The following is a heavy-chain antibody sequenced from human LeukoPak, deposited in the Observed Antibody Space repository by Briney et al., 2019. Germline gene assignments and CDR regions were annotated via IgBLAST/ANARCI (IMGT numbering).Heavy chain of an antibody. Sequence: GGSLRLSCAASGFTFGSYSMNWVRQIPGKGLEWVGRIESKTDGGTTDYAAPVKGRFTISRDDSTNTLYLQMNSLKSEDTAVYYCTTYGSGRKFDYWGQGILVTVSS. CDR1: GFTFGSYS. J-gene: IGHJ4*02. V-gene: IGHV3-15*04. CDR3: TTYGSGRKFDY. D-gene: IGHD3-10*01. CDR2: IESKTDGGTT.